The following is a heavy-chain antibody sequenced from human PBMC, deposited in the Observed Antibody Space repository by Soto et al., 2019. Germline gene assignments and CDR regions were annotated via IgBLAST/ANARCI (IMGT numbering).Heavy chain of an antibody. D-gene: IGHD3-3*01. J-gene: IGHJ5*02. CDR3: ARGQRFYDSLDP. Sequence: PSETLSLTCTVSGGTISGYYWTWIRQPAGKGLEWIGRIYSSGGTNCNPSLKSRVDMSLDMSKNQFSLRLNSVTAADTAVYYCARGQRFYDSLDPWGQGTLVTLSS. CDR2: IYSSGGT. V-gene: IGHV4-4*07. CDR1: GGTISGYY.